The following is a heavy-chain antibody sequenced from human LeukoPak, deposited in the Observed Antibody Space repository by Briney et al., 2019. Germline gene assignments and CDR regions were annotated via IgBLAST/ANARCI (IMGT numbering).Heavy chain of an antibody. V-gene: IGHV3-21*01. CDR1: GSSFSSYN. CDR3: ARDPYSGTYGDTYYYYMDV. CDR2: ITSSSTYT. D-gene: IGHD1-26*01. J-gene: IGHJ6*03. Sequence: GGSLRLSCAASGSSFSSYNMNRVRQTPGKGLEWVSSITSSSTYTFYADSVKGRFTISRDNARNSLYLQMNSLRAEDTAVYYCARDPYSGTYGDTYYYYMDVWGKGTTVTISS.